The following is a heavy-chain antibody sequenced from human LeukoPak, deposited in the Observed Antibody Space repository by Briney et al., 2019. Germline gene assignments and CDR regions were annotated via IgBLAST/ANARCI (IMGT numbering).Heavy chain of an antibody. Sequence: GRSLRLSCAASGFSFDDYAMHWVRQAPGKGLEWVAGISWNNGNIDYVDSVKGRFTISRDNAKNSLYLQMNNLRPEDTALYYCAKDHITIFGVVIPPYFDYWGQGTLVTVSS. CDR3: AKDHITIFGVVIPPYFDY. D-gene: IGHD3-3*01. V-gene: IGHV3-9*01. CDR1: GFSFDDYA. CDR2: ISWNNGNI. J-gene: IGHJ4*02.